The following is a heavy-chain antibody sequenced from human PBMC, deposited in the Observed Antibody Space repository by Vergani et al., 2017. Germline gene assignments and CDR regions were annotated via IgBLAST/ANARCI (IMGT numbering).Heavy chain of an antibody. CDR1: GFTFSSYA. CDR3: AGGASSDYASSFAD. D-gene: IGHD4-17*01. CDR2: ISYDGSNK. J-gene: IGHJ4*02. V-gene: IGHV3-30-3*01. Sequence: QVQLVESGGGVVQPGRSLRLSCAASGFTFSSYAMHWVRQAPGKGLEWVAVISYDGSNKYYADSVKGRFTISRDNSKNTLYLQMNSLRAEDTAVYYCAGGASSDYASSFADWGQRPLLTVPS.